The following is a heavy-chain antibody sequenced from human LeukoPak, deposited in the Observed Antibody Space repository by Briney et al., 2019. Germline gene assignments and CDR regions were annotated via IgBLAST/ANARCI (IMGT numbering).Heavy chain of an antibody. CDR3: ARVGPETAFDY. Sequence: PGGSLRLSCAASGFTFSSYAMSWVRQAPGKGLEWVSVISGSGDSTYYADSVKGRFTISRDNSKNTLYLQMASLRGEDMAVYYCARVGPETAFDYWGQGTLVTVSS. J-gene: IGHJ4*02. D-gene: IGHD1-14*01. CDR1: GFTFSSYA. V-gene: IGHV3-23*01. CDR2: ISGSGDST.